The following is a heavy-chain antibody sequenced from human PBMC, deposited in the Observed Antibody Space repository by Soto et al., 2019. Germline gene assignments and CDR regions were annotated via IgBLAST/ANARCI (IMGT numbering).Heavy chain of an antibody. D-gene: IGHD3-16*01. V-gene: IGHV3-30*04. Sequence: QVQLVESGGGVVQPGRSLRLSCAASGFSFSSYAMHWVRQAPGKGLQWVAVISYDGSQKYYVDSVKGQFTISRDDSKNTLYLQMNSLRAEDTAVYYCARDASPYVGGYCSSCGQRTSVTVSS. CDR1: GFSFSSYA. J-gene: IGHJ5*02. CDR3: ARDASPYVGGYCSS. CDR2: ISYDGSQK.